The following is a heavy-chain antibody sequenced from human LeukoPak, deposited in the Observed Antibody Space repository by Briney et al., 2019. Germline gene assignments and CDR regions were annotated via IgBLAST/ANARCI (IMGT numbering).Heavy chain of an antibody. CDR1: GFTFSSYS. CDR3: GREIPSGSYAPDY. V-gene: IGHV3-21*05. CDR2: ISSSGRSI. Sequence: PGGSLRLSCAASGFTFSSYSMNWVRQAPGKGLEWVSYISSSGRSILYADSVKGRFIVSRDNAKNSLYLQMNNLRAEDTAVYYCGREIPSGSYAPDYWGQGILVIVSS. J-gene: IGHJ4*02. D-gene: IGHD1-26*01.